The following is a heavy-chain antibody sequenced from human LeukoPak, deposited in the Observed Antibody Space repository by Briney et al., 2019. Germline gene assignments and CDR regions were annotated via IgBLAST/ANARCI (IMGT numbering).Heavy chain of an antibody. CDR2: IYYSGST. Sequence: SETLSLTCTVSGGSISSGVYYWSWIRQPPGQGLEWIGYIYYSGSTYYNPSLESRVTISIDTSKNQFSLKLSSVTAADTAVYYCARGPTSLTTSYYYYYMDVWGKGTTVTVSS. CDR1: GGSISSGVYY. D-gene: IGHD4-11*01. J-gene: IGHJ6*03. CDR3: ARGPTSLTTSYYYYYMDV. V-gene: IGHV4-31*03.